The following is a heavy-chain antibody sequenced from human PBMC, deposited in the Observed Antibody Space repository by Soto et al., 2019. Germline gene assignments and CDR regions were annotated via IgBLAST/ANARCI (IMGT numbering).Heavy chain of an antibody. V-gene: IGHV1-3*01. Sequence: GASVKVSCKASGYTFTSYAMHWVRQAPGQRLEWMGWINAGNGNTKYSQKFQGRVTITRDTSASTAYMELSSLRSEDTAVYYCARPRNPYYGPQNDAFDIWGQGTMVTVSS. D-gene: IGHD3-10*01. CDR2: INAGNGNT. CDR3: ARPRNPYYGPQNDAFDI. J-gene: IGHJ3*02. CDR1: GYTFTSYA.